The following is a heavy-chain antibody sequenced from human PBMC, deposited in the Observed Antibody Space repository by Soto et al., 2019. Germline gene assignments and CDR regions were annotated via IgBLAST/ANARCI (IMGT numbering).Heavy chain of an antibody. D-gene: IGHD2-15*01. V-gene: IGHV4-39*01. CDR3: ARLWYGGNDFDY. J-gene: IGHJ4*02. CDR2: IYYSGST. CDR1: GGCISSYY. Sequence: PSETLSLTCSVCGGCISSYYWSWIRQPPGKGLEWIGSIYYSGSTYYNPSLKSRVTISVDTSKNQFSLKLSSVTAADTAVYYCARLWYGGNDFDYWGQGTLVTVSS.